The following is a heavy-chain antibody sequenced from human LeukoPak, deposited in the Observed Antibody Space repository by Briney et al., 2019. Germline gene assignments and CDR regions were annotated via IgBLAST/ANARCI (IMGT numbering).Heavy chain of an antibody. CDR2: INHSGST. Sequence: SQTLSLTCTVSGGSISSGGYYWSWIRQPPGKGLEWIGEINHSGSTNYNPSLKSRVTISVDTSKNQFSLKLSSVTAADTAVYYCARGGIVVVPAASEPKTNWFDPWGQGTLVTVSS. CDR3: ARGGIVVVPAASEPKTNWFDP. CDR1: GGSISSGGYY. J-gene: IGHJ5*02. V-gene: IGHV4-30-2*01. D-gene: IGHD2-2*01.